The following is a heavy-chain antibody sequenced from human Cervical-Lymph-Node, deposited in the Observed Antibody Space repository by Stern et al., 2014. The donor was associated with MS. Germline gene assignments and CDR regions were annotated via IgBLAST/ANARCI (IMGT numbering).Heavy chain of an antibody. J-gene: IGHJ6*02. D-gene: IGHD4-17*01. CDR3: ARVRGGAVTYYYCGLDV. CDR2: ISNSGNI. V-gene: IGHV4-59*01. Sequence: QVQLQESGPGLVKPSETLSLTCTVSGGSISSYYWSWIRQPPGKGLDWIGYISNSGNINYNPSLKNRVTISVNRSKNQFSLKLSSVTAADTAVYYCARVRGGAVTYYYCGLDVWGPGTTVTVSS. CDR1: GGSISSYY.